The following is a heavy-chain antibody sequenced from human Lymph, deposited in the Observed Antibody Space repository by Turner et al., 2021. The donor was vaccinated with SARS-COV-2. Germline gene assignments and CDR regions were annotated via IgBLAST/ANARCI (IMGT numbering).Heavy chain of an antibody. V-gene: IGHV3-30*18. J-gene: IGHJ6*02. Sequence: QVQLVESGGGGVQPGRSLRLSCAASGFPFSGYGMHWVRQAPGKGLEWVAVISYDGNNEHCADSVKGRFTISRDNSKNTLYLQMNRLRPDDTAVYYCAKDLSAGDYYYYYGMDVWGQGTTVTVSS. CDR1: GFPFSGYG. CDR2: ISYDGNNE. CDR3: AKDLSAGDYYYYYGMDV. D-gene: IGHD3-10*01.